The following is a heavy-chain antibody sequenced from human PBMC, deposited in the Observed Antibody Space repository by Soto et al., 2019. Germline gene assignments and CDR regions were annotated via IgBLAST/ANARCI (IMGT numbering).Heavy chain of an antibody. V-gene: IGHV3-23*01. J-gene: IGHJ4*02. D-gene: IGHD2-15*01. Sequence: VQLLESGGGLLQPGGSLRLSCAASGFTFSSYAMAWVRQAPGKGLEWVSSLESTGTATYYADSVKGRFTISRDNSWNTLALQMNGLRADDTAVFYCARIIVSGGLDYWGQGTLVTVSS. CDR1: GFTFSSYA. CDR3: ARIIVSGGLDY. CDR2: LESTGTAT.